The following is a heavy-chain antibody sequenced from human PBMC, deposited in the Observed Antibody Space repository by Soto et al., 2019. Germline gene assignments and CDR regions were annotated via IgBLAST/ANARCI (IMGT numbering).Heavy chain of an antibody. Sequence: GGSLRLSCAASGFTFSTYAMSWVRQAPGKGLEWVSGISGSGGTTYYADSVKGRFTISRDNSKNTLYLQMNSLRAEDTAVYYCAEDGIAVAYYFDYWGQGTLVTVSS. CDR1: GFTFSTYA. J-gene: IGHJ4*02. CDR2: ISGSGGTT. CDR3: AEDGIAVAYYFDY. V-gene: IGHV3-23*01. D-gene: IGHD6-19*01.